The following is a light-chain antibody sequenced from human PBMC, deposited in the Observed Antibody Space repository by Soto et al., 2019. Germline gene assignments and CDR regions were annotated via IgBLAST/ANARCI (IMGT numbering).Light chain of an antibody. CDR3: QQYVTPPFT. CDR2: GAS. CDR1: ESVNRVY. Sequence: EIVLTRSPGTLSLSPGERATLSCRASESVNRVYLAWYQHKPGQAPRLLIFGASERATGIPDRFSGSGSGTDFTLTISRLEPEDFAVYYCQQYVTPPFTFGPGTKVDI. J-gene: IGKJ3*01. V-gene: IGKV3-20*01.